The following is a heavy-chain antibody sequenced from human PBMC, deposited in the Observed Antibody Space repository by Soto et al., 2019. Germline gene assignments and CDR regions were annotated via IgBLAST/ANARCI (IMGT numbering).Heavy chain of an antibody. D-gene: IGHD3-22*01. V-gene: IGHV2-70*01. CDR1: GFSLSTSGMC. Sequence: ESGPTLVNPTQTLTLTCTFSGFSLSTSGMCVSWIRQPPGKALEWLALIDWDDDKYYSTSLKTRLTISKDTSKNQVVLTMTNMDPVDTATYYCARMSSGYSLDAFDIWGQGTMVTVSS. J-gene: IGHJ3*02. CDR3: ARMSSGYSLDAFDI. CDR2: IDWDDDK.